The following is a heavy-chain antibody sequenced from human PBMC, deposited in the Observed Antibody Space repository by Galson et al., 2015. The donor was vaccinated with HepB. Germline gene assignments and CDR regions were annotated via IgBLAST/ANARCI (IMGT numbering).Heavy chain of an antibody. V-gene: IGHV2-70*01. D-gene: IGHD3-16*01. Sequence: PALVKPTQTLTLTCTFSGFSLSTSGMCVSWIRQPPGKALEWLALIDWDDDKDYNTSLKTRLTISKDTSKNQVVLTMTNMDPVDTATYYCARTRKAGGSPEDFDYWGQGTLVTVSS. CDR2: IDWDDDK. CDR1: GFSLSTSGMC. CDR3: ARTRKAGGSPEDFDY. J-gene: IGHJ4*02.